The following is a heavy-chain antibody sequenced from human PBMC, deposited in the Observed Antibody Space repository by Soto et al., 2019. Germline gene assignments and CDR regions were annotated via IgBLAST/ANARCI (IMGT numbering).Heavy chain of an antibody. Sequence: EVQLLESGGGSVQPGGSLRLSCAASGFTFSSYAMSWVRQAPGKGLEWVSAISGSGGSTYYADSVKGRFTISRDNSKNTLYLQMNSLRAEDTAVYYCAKPQVPEYYFDYWGQGTLVTVSS. V-gene: IGHV3-23*01. CDR3: AKPQVPEYYFDY. J-gene: IGHJ4*02. CDR2: ISGSGGST. CDR1: GFTFSSYA.